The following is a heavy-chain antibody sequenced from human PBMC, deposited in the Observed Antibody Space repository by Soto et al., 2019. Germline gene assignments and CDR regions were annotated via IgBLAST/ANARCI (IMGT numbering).Heavy chain of an antibody. V-gene: IGHV1-2*02. CDR3: ARLEGGSQQLVLIDY. CDR1: GYTFTGYY. D-gene: IGHD6-13*01. CDR2: INPNSGGT. Sequence: VKVSCKASGYTFTGYYMHWVRQAPGQGLEWMGWINPNSGGTNYAQKFQGRVTMTRDTSISTAYMELSRLRSDDTAVYYCARLEGGSQQLVLIDYWGQGTLVTVSS. J-gene: IGHJ4*02.